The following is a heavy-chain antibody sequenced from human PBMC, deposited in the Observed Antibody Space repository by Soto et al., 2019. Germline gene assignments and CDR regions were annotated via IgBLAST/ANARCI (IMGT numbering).Heavy chain of an antibody. Sequence: SETLSLTCAVYGGSFSGYYWSWIRQPPGKGLEWIGEINHSGSTNYNPSLKSRVTISVDTSKNQFSLNVISVTAADTAVYYCRRSSRYSTDVWGHGTTVTVSS. CDR3: RRSSRYSTDV. D-gene: IGHD6-13*01. CDR2: INHSGST. J-gene: IGHJ6*02. V-gene: IGHV4-34*01. CDR1: GGSFSGYY.